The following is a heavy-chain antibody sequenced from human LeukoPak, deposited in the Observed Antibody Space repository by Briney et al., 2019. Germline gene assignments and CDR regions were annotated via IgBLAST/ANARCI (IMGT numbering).Heavy chain of an antibody. D-gene: IGHD2-15*01. J-gene: IGHJ3*02. Sequence: GGSLRLSCAASGFTFSSHWMSWVRQAPGKGLEWVANIKQDGSEKYYVDSVKGRFTISRDNAKNSLYLQMNSLRAEDTAVYYCAKDPTIVDHAFDIWGQGTMVTVSS. V-gene: IGHV3-7*01. CDR1: GFTFSSHW. CDR2: IKQDGSEK. CDR3: AKDPTIVDHAFDI.